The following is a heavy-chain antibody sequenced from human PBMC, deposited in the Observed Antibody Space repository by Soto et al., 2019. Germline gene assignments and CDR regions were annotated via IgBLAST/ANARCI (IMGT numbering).Heavy chain of an antibody. V-gene: IGHV3-48*03. Sequence: GGSLRLSCVVSGFTFRDHEMNWVRQAPGKGPEWVSRISGSGGTTSYADSVKGRFTISRDNARDSLYLHMNSLRVEDTATYYCARDRSLIFAVPPYGMDVWGQGTTVTVSS. CDR3: ARDRSLIFAVPPYGMDV. CDR1: GFTFRDHE. CDR2: ISGSGGTT. D-gene: IGHD3-3*01. J-gene: IGHJ6*02.